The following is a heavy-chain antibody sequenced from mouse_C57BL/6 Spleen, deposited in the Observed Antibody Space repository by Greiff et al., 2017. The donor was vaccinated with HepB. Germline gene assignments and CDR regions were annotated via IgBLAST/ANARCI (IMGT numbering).Heavy chain of an antibody. CDR2: INYDGSST. D-gene: IGHD2-5*01. CDR1: GFTFSDYY. Sequence: EVQLVESEGGLVQPGSSMKLSCTASGFTFSDYYMAWVRQVPEKGLEWVANINYDGSSTYYLDSLKSRFIISRDNAKNILYLQMSSLKSEDTATYYCARDSYSNFYWYFDVWGTGTTVTVSS. V-gene: IGHV5-16*01. J-gene: IGHJ1*03. CDR3: ARDSYSNFYWYFDV.